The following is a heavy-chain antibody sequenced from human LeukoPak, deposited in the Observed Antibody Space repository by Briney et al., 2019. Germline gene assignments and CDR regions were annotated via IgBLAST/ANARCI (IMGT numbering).Heavy chain of an antibody. CDR1: GGSISSGDYY. Sequence: SEILSLTCTVSGGSISSGDYYWSWIRQPPGKGLEWIGYIYYSGSTYYNPSLKSRVTISVDTSKNQFSLKLSSVTAADTAVYYCARAGGELRYFDWLLPDYYYGMDVWGQGTTVTVSS. CDR3: ARAGGELRYFDWLLPDYYYGMDV. CDR2: IYYSGST. D-gene: IGHD3-9*01. V-gene: IGHV4-30-4*01. J-gene: IGHJ6*02.